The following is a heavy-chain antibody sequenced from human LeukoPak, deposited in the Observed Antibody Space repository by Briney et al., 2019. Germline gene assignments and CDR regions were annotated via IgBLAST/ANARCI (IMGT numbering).Heavy chain of an antibody. CDR1: GDSVSSDSGV. J-gene: IGHJ4*02. D-gene: IGHD6-13*01. CDR2: TFYRSKWYN. V-gene: IGHV6-1*01. Sequence: SQTLSLTCAISGDSVSSDSGVWTWIRQSPSRGFEWLGRTFYRSKWYNHYAVSVKSRITINPDTSKNQFSLQLNSVTPEDTAVYYCAREAAAGWVDYWGQGTLVTVSS. CDR3: AREAAAGWVDY.